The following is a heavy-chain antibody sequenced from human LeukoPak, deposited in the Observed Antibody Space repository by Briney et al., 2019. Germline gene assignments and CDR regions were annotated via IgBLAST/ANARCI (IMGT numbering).Heavy chain of an antibody. CDR1: GYTFTSYG. V-gene: IGHV1-18*04. J-gene: IGHJ6*02. CDR2: ISAYNGNT. D-gene: IGHD4-17*01. Sequence: ASVKVSCKASGYTFTSYGISWVRQAPGQGLEWMGWISAYNGNTNYAQKLQGRVTMTTDTSTSTAYMELRSLRSDDTAVYYWARDRGATVTSGYYYGMDVWGQGTTVTVSS. CDR3: ARDRGATVTSGYYYGMDV.